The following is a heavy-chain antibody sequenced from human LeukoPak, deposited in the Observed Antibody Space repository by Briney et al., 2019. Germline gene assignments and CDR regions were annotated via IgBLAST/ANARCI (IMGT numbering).Heavy chain of an antibody. CDR3: ARVHTAMVINAFDI. CDR1: GYSISSGYY. CDR2: IYHSGRT. D-gene: IGHD5-18*01. V-gene: IGHV4-38-2*02. J-gene: IGHJ3*02. Sequence: SETLSLTCTVSGYSISSGYYWGWIRQPPGKGLEWIGSIYHSGRTFYNPSLKSRVTMSVDTSKNQFSLKLSSVTAADTAVYYCARVHTAMVINAFDIWGQGTMVTVSS.